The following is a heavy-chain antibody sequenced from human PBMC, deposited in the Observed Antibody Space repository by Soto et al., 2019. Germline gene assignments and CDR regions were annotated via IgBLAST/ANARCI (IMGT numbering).Heavy chain of an antibody. CDR2: ISSSSSTI. CDR3: ATSFITAIGTTA. V-gene: IGHV3-48*01. D-gene: IGHD5-18*01. J-gene: IGHJ4*02. Sequence: EVQLVESGGYLVQPGGSLRLSCVASGFTFGNYGINWVRQAPGKGLEWVSHISSSSSTIYYAESVKGRFTISRDNAKNSLYLQMNSLRGEDTAVYYCATSFITAIGTTAWGQGTLVTVSS. CDR1: GFTFGNYG.